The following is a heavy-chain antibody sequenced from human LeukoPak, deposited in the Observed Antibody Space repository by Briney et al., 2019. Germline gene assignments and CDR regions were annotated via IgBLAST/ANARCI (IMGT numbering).Heavy chain of an antibody. Sequence: SETLSLTCTVSGHSIINSYYWGWIRQPPGKGLEWIGSIYHTGSTYYNPSLKSRVTISVDTSKNLFSLKLNSVTAADTAVYYCARAVDSSGFSCFQHWGQGTLVTVSS. CDR3: ARAVDSSGFSCFQH. CDR2: IYHTGST. V-gene: IGHV4-38-2*02. J-gene: IGHJ1*01. D-gene: IGHD3-22*01. CDR1: GHSIINSYY.